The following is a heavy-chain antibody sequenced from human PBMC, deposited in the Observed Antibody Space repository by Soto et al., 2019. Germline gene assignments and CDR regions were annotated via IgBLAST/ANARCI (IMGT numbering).Heavy chain of an antibody. V-gene: IGHV4-30-4*01. CDR1: GGSSSRGDYY. J-gene: IGHJ6*02. CDR3: AREGLPWGMDV. Sequence: SETLSLTCTVSGGSSSRGDYYWSWIRQPPGKGLEWIGYIYYSGSTYYNPSLKSRVTISVDTSKNQFSLKLSSVTAADTAVYYCAREGLPWGMDVWGQGTTVTVSS. CDR2: IYYSGST.